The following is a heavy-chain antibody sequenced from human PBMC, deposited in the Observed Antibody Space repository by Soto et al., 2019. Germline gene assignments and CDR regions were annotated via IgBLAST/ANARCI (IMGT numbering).Heavy chain of an antibody. CDR1: GYTFTSYG. CDR2: ISAYNGKT. CDR3: ARVGHGYSSSWRVSWCDP. J-gene: IGHJ5*02. D-gene: IGHD6-13*01. Sequence: QVQLVQSGAEVKKPGASVKVSCKASGYTFTSYGISWVRQAPGQGLEWMGWISAYNGKTNYAQKLQGRVTMTTGKSTSTDDMELTRQKSDDTAVYYCARVGHGYSSSWRVSWCDPWGQGTLVTVSS. V-gene: IGHV1-18*01.